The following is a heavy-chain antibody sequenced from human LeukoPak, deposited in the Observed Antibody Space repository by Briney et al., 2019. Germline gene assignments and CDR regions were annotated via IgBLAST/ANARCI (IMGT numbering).Heavy chain of an antibody. Sequence: GGSLRLSCAASGFTFSSDAMSWVRQAPGKGLEWVSAISGSGGSTYYADSVKGRFTISRDNSKNTLYLQMNSLRAEDTAVYYCAKIGADSSGYPTTFDYWGQGTLVTVSS. D-gene: IGHD3-22*01. V-gene: IGHV3-23*01. CDR3: AKIGADSSGYPTTFDY. CDR2: ISGSGGST. CDR1: GFTFSSDA. J-gene: IGHJ4*02.